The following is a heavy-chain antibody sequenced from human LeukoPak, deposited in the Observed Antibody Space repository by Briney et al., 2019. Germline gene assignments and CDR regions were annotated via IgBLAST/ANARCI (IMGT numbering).Heavy chain of an antibody. CDR3: AREYSSSRYLDY. CDR1: GGSISGYY. V-gene: IGHV4-59*12. D-gene: IGHD2-2*01. J-gene: IGHJ4*02. CDR2: IYYSGST. Sequence: SETLSLTCTVSGGSISGYYWSWIRQPPGKGLEWIGYIYYSGSTNYNPSLKSRVTISVDTSKNQFSLNLSSITAADTAVYFCAREYSSSRYLDYWGQGILVTVSS.